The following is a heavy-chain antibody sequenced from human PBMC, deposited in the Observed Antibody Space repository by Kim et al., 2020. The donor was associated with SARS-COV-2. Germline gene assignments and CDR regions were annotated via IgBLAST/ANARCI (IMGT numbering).Heavy chain of an antibody. V-gene: IGHV1-2*04. CDR2: INPNSGGT. CDR3: ARGNPIAAAGTGRWNYYYYYGMDV. Sequence: ASVKVSCKASGYTFTGYYMHWVRQAPGQGLEWMGWINPNSGGTNYAQKFQGWVTMTRDTSISTAYMELSRLRSDDTAVYYCARGNPIAAAGTGRWNYYYYYGMDVWGQGTTVTVSS. CDR1: GYTFTGYY. D-gene: IGHD6-13*01. J-gene: IGHJ6*02.